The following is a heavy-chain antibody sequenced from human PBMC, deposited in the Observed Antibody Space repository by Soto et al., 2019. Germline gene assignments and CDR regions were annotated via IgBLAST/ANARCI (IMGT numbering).Heavy chain of an antibody. CDR1: GFTFANYA. Sequence: HPGGSLRLSCTASGFTFANYAMHWVRQTPGKGLEWVSGISWNSRSIDYADSVKGRFTISRDNSKNTLYLQMNSLRAEDTAVYYCAKDAVRMGGGNSWPFDYWGQGTLVTVSS. D-gene: IGHD2-21*02. CDR2: ISWNSRSI. J-gene: IGHJ4*02. V-gene: IGHV3-9*01. CDR3: AKDAVRMGGGNSWPFDY.